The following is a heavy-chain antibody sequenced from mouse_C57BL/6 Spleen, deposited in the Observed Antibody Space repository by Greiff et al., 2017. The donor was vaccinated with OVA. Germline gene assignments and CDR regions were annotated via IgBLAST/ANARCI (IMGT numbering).Heavy chain of an antibody. CDR1: GYTFTSYW. CDR3: ARRYPRAMDY. Sequence: VQLKESGAELVKPGASVKLSCKASGYTFTSYWMQWVKQRPGQGLEWIGEIDPSDSYTNYNQKFKGKATLTVDTSSSTAYMQLSSLTSEDSAVYYCARRYPRAMDYWGQGTSVTVSS. J-gene: IGHJ4*01. CDR2: IDPSDSYT. V-gene: IGHV1-50*01.